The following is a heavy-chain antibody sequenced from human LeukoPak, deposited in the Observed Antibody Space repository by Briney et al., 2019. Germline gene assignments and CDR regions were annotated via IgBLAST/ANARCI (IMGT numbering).Heavy chain of an antibody. J-gene: IGHJ4*02. Sequence: PGGSLRLSCAASGFTFDDYAMHWVRQAPGKGLEWVSLISRDGASTYYADSVKGRFTISRDNNKNSLYLQMNSLRTEDTALYHCAKDRGSYDYWGQGTLVTVSS. CDR1: GFTFDDYA. V-gene: IGHV3-43*02. CDR3: AKDRGSYDY. CDR2: ISRDGAST. D-gene: IGHD3-10*01.